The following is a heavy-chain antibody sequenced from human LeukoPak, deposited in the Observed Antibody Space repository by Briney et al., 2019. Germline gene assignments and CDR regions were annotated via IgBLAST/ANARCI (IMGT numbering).Heavy chain of an antibody. V-gene: IGHV1-18*04. CDR3: ARDGDYYGSGSYLDY. Sequence: ASVKVSCKASGYTFTGYYMHWVRQAPGQGLEWMGWISAYNGNTNYAQKLQGRVTMTTDTSTSTAYMELRSLRSDDTAVYYCARDGDYYGSGSYLDYWGQGTLVTVSS. CDR1: GYTFTGYY. CDR2: ISAYNGNT. J-gene: IGHJ4*02. D-gene: IGHD3-10*01.